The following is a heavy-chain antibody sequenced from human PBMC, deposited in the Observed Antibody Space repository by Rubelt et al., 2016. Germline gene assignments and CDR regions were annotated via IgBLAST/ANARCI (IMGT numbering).Heavy chain of an antibody. V-gene: IGHV4-34*01. CDR3: ARGRGRFDY. D-gene: IGHD3-10*01. CDR1: GGSFSGYY. CDR2: INHSGST. Sequence: QVQLQQWGAGLLKPSETLSLTCAVYGGSFSGYYWNWIRQPPGKGLAWIGEINHSGSTNYNPSLKNRVTISVDTSKNQFSLKLSAVTAADTAVYYCARGRGRFDYWGQGTLVTVSS. J-gene: IGHJ4*02.